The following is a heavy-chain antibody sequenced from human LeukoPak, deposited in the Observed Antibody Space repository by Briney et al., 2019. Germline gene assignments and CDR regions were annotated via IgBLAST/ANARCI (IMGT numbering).Heavy chain of an antibody. J-gene: IGHJ1*01. CDR3: ARVPLHDTSGRYYPH. D-gene: IGHD3-22*01. CDR2: INTGNGNT. CDR1: GYTFSNYG. V-gene: IGHV1-3*04. Sequence: ASVKVSCKTSGYTFSNYGMHWVRQAPRQSLEWMGWINTGNGNTKSSQKFQGRVTLTRDTSASTAYMELNSLSSEDTAVYYCARVPLHDTSGRYYPHWGQGTLVTVSS.